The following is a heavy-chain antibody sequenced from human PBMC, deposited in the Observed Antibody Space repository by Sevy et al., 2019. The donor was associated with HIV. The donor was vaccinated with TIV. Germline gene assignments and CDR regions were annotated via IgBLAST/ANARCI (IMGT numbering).Heavy chain of an antibody. D-gene: IGHD3-22*01. CDR1: GFSFDSYG. Sequence: GGSLRLSCAVSGFSFDSYGMTWVRQAPGKGLEWVSGISGSGTRTYYADSVKGRFFISRDNSKNTLYLQMNSLRSEDTGIYYCAKGGGGHYDPDEIGYYFYYYNMDVWGKGTTVTVSS. CDR3: AKGGGGHYDPDEIGYYFYYYNMDV. V-gene: IGHV3-23*01. CDR2: ISGSGTRT. J-gene: IGHJ6*03.